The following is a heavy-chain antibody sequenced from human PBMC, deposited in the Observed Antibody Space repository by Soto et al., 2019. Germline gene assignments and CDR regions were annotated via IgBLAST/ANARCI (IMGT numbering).Heavy chain of an antibody. D-gene: IGHD6-6*01. Sequence: GGSLRLSCAASGFTFSSYEMNWVRQAPGKGLEWVSYISSSGSTIYYADSVKGRFTISRDNAKNSLYLQMNSLKAEDTAVYYCASLHIAVRSPDAFDIWGQGTMVTVSS. CDR3: ASLHIAVRSPDAFDI. J-gene: IGHJ3*02. CDR1: GFTFSSYE. V-gene: IGHV3-48*03. CDR2: ISSSGSTI.